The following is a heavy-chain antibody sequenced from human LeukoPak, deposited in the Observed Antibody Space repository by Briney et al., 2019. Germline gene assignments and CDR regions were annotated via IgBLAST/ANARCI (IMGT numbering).Heavy chain of an antibody. J-gene: IGHJ4*02. CDR1: GFTFSSIA. CDR2: ISGDGGTT. V-gene: IGHV3-43*02. Sequence: GGSLRLSCAASGFTFSSIAMTWVRQAPGKGLEWVSLISGDGGTTSYADSVKGRFTISRDNSENSLNLQMKSLRTEDTALYYCAKARRSGTHYSDFDYWGQGTLVTVSS. CDR3: AKARRSGTHYSDFDY. D-gene: IGHD1-26*01.